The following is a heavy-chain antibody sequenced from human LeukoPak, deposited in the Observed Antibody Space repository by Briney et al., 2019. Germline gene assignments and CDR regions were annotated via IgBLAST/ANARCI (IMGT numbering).Heavy chain of an antibody. V-gene: IGHV4-59*01. CDR1: GGSMSFYY. D-gene: IGHD1-26*01. Sequence: SETLSLTCTVSGGSMSFYYWSWIRQPPGEGLEWIGYIYYSGSTDYNPSLKSRVTISIDTSKNQFSLNLKSVTAADTAVYYCARDGRISPYYGMDVWGQGTTVTVSS. CDR3: ARDGRISPYYGMDV. J-gene: IGHJ6*02. CDR2: IYYSGST.